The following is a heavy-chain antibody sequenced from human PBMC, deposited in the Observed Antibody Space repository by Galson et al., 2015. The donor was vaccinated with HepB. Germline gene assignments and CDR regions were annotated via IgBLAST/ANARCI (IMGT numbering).Heavy chain of an antibody. CDR2: IIPIPGIA. Sequence: SVKVSCKASGGTFSSYAISWVRQAPGQGLEWMGGIIPIPGIANYAQKFQGRVTITADKSTSTAYMELSSLRSEDTAVYYCARSGIAAAGSRWAYYYYMDVWGKGTTVTVSS. J-gene: IGHJ6*03. CDR1: GGTFSSYA. D-gene: IGHD6-13*01. CDR3: ARSGIAAAGSRWAYYYYMDV. V-gene: IGHV1-69*10.